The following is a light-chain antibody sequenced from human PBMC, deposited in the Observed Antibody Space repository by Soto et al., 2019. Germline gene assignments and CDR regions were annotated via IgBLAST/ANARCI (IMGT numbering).Light chain of an antibody. J-gene: IGLJ2*01. CDR1: SSDVGGYNY. V-gene: IGLV2-14*01. CDR3: SSYTSSSTVV. Sequence: QSAVTQPASVSGSPGQSITISCTGTSSDVGGYNYVSWYQQHPGKAPKLMIYDVSSRPSGVSNRFSGSKSGNTASLTISGLQAEDEADYYCSSYTSSSTVVFGGGTKVTVL. CDR2: DVS.